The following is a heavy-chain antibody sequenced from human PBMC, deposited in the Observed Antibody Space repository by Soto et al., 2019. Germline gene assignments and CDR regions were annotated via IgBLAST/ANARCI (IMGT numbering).Heavy chain of an antibody. CDR2: INQDGSEK. Sequence: EVQLVESGGGLVQPGGSLRLSCAASGFTFSSYWMSWVRQAPGKGLEWVANINQDGSEKYYVGSVKGRFTISRDNGKNSLYLQMNSLRAEETAVYYCARGDTPWFGESLLDYWGQGTLVTVSS. CDR3: ARGDTPWFGESLLDY. J-gene: IGHJ4*02. CDR1: GFTFSSYW. V-gene: IGHV3-7*02. D-gene: IGHD3-10*01.